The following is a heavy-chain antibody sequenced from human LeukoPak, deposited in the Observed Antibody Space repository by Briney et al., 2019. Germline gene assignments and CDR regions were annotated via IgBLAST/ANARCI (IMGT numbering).Heavy chain of an antibody. D-gene: IGHD3-16*02. J-gene: IGHJ4*02. Sequence: PGGSLRLSCAASGFTFSSYSMNWVRQAPGKGLEWVSSISSSSSYIYYADSVKGRFTISRDNAKNSLYLQMNSLRAEDTAVYYCARDPPYDYVWGSYRYTHFDYWGQGTLVTVSS. CDR2: ISSSSSYI. CDR3: ARDPPYDYVWGSYRYTHFDY. CDR1: GFTFSSYS. V-gene: IGHV3-21*01.